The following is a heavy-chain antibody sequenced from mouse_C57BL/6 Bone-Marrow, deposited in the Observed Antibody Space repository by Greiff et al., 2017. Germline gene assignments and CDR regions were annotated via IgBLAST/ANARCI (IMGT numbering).Heavy chain of an antibody. CDR2: INPSNGGT. V-gene: IGHV1-53*01. Sequence: QVQLQQPGTELVKPGASVKLSCKASGYTFTSYWMHWVKQRPGQGLEWIGNINPSNGGTNYNEKFKSKATPTVDKSSSAAYMQLSSLTSEDSAVYYCATGGYWDGYYAWFAYWGQGTLVTVSA. CDR1: GYTFTSYW. D-gene: IGHD2-3*01. CDR3: ATGGYWDGYYAWFAY. J-gene: IGHJ3*01.